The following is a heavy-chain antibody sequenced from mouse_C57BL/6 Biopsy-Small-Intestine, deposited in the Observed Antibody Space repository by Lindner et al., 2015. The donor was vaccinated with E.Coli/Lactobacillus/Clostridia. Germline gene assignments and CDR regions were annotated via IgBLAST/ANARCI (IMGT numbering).Heavy chain of an antibody. J-gene: IGHJ1*03. D-gene: IGHD4-1*01. Sequence: QLQESGAELVRPGTSVKASCKASGYAFTNYLIEWVKQRPGQGLEWIGVINPGSGGTNYSEKFKGKATLTADKSSSTAYMQLSSLTSEDSAVYFCARRWDGGYFDVWGTGTTVTVSS. V-gene: IGHV1-54*01. CDR1: GYAFTNYL. CDR3: ARRWDGGYFDV. CDR2: INPGSGGT.